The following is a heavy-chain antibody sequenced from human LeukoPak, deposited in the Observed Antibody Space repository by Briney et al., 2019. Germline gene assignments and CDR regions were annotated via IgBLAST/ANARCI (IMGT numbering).Heavy chain of an antibody. V-gene: IGHV3-23*01. J-gene: IGHJ5*02. CDR2: ISGSGGST. Sequence: PGGSLRLSCAASGFTLGGKAMSGSPRPQGKGWDWFQAISGSGGSTYYADSVKGRFTISRDNSKNTLYLQMNSLRAEDTAVYYCAKGKCTSCYLRGSNWFDPWGQGTLVTVSS. D-gene: IGHD2-2*01. CDR3: AKGKCTSCYLRGSNWFDP. CDR1: GFTLGGKA.